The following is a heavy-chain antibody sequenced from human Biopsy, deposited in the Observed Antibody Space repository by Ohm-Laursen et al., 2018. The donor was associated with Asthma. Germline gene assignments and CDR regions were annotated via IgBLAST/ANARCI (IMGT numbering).Heavy chain of an antibody. D-gene: IGHD2/OR15-2a*01. J-gene: IGHJ4*01. V-gene: IGHV1-58*01. Sequence: SVKVSFNSSGVALSGYTFEWVRQARGLGLEWIAWIVFASGATNYAQNFQDRLTVTRDMSAGSVSMELRGLSSTGTAVYYCAAGRTSLQGESLIWGQGTLVSVSS. CDR3: AAGRTSLQGESLI. CDR2: IVFASGAT. CDR1: GVALSGYT.